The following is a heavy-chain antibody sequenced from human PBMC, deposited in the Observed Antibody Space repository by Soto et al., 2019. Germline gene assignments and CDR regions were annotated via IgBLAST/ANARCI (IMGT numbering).Heavy chain of an antibody. CDR1: GGTFSSYT. D-gene: IGHD3-16*01. V-gene: IGHV1-69*02. CDR3: ARVGDYYYYMDV. CDR2: IIPILGIA. Sequence: ASVKVSCKASGGTFSSYTISWVRQAPGQGLEWMGRIIPILGIANYAQKFQGGVTITADKSTSTAYMELSSLRSEDTAVYYCARVGDYYYYMDVWGKGTTVTVSS. J-gene: IGHJ6*03.